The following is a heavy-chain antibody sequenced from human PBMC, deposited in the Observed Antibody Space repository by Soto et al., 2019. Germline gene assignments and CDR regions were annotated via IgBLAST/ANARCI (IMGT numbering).Heavy chain of an antibody. Sequence: EVQLLDSGGGWVQPGGDLRLSCVASGFVFSDYAMSWVRQAPGKGLEWVSAISAGGSDTYYADSVKGRFTVSRVNSKNTLYLRMNTLRAEDTAIYCCASVPIWCGSSSCYTEGFDSWGQGTLVTVSS. CDR1: GFVFSDYA. CDR3: ASVPIWCGSSSCYTEGFDS. J-gene: IGHJ4*02. CDR2: ISAGGSDT. V-gene: IGHV3-23*01. D-gene: IGHD2-2*01.